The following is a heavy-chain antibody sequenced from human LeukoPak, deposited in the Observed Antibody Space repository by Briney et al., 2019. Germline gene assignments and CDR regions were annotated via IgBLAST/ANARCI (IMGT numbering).Heavy chain of an antibody. CDR1: GFTFDDYG. CDR3: ARDRYXGSGSYYTDTQRRGGDFDY. D-gene: IGHD3-10*01. V-gene: IGHV3-20*04. CDR2: INWNGGST. Sequence: GGSLRLSCAASGFTFDDYGMSWVRQAPGKGLEWVSGINWNGGSTGYADSVKGRFTISRDNAKNSLYLQMNSLRAEDTALYYCARDRYXGSGSYYTDTQRRGGDFDYWGQGTLVTVSS. J-gene: IGHJ4*02.